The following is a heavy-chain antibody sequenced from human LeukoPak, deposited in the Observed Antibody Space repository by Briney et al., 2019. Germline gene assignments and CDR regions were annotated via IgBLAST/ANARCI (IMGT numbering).Heavy chain of an antibody. CDR2: ISSGSSYI. Sequence: PGGSLRLSCAASGFTFSSYSMNWVRQAPGKGLEWVSSISSGSSYIYYADSVKGRFTISRDNGKNSLYLQMNSLRAEDTAVYYCASDGPKYCSNGVCYAPVDPWGQGTLVTVSS. V-gene: IGHV3-21*01. D-gene: IGHD2-8*01. CDR3: ASDGPKYCSNGVCYAPVDP. J-gene: IGHJ5*02. CDR1: GFTFSSYS.